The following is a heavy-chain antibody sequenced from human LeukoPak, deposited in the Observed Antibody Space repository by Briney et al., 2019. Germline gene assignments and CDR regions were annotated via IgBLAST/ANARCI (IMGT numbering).Heavy chain of an antibody. J-gene: IGHJ3*02. V-gene: IGHV4-39*07. Sequence: PSETLSLTCTVSGGSISSSSYYWGWIRQPPGKGLEWNGSIYYSGSTYYNPSHRRRVTISGDKSKNQFSLKLSSVSAADTAVYYGARDVYYYDSSDYYQGDAFDIWGQGTMVTVSS. D-gene: IGHD3-22*01. CDR1: GGSISSSSYY. CDR3: ARDVYYYDSSDYYQGDAFDI. CDR2: IYYSGST.